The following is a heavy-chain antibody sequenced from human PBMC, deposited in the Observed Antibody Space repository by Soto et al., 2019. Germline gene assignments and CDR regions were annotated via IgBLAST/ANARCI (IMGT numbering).Heavy chain of an antibody. CDR2: IYSGGST. V-gene: IGHV3-66*01. CDR3: ARESSSGNSYFDY. D-gene: IGHD1-26*01. CDR1: GFTVSSSN. Sequence: GGSLRLSCAASGFTVSSSNMRWVRQAPGKGLEWVSLIYSGGSTYYADPVKGRFTISRDNSKNTLFLQMNSVRADDTAMYYCARESSSGNSYFDYWGRGTLVTVS. J-gene: IGHJ4*02.